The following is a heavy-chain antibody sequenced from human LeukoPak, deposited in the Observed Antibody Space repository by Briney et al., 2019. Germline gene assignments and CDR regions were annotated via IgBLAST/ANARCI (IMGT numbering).Heavy chain of an antibody. CDR2: IYTSGST. J-gene: IGHJ4*02. Sequence: PSETLSLTCTVSGGSISGYYWSWIRQPPGKGLEWIGYIYTSGSTNYNPSLKSRVTISVDTSKNQFSLRLSSVTAADTAMYFCARAYSRSYSHFDDWGQGTLVTVSS. V-gene: IGHV4-4*09. CDR3: ARAYSRSYSHFDD. CDR1: GGSISGYY. D-gene: IGHD1-26*01.